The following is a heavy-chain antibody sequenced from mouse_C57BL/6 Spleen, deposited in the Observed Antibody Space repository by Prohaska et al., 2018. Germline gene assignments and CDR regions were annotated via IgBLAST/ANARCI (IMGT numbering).Heavy chain of an antibody. CDR3: ARIYYYGIHYFDY. V-gene: IGHV1-55*01. CDR1: GYTFTSYW. D-gene: IGHD1-1*01. CDR2: IYPGSGST. J-gene: IGHJ2*01. Sequence: GAELVKPGASVKMSCKASGYTFTSYWITWVKQRPGQGLEWIGDIYPGSGSTNYNEKFKSKATLTVDTSSSTAYMQLSSLTSEDSAVYYCARIYYYGIHYFDYWGQGTTLTVSS.